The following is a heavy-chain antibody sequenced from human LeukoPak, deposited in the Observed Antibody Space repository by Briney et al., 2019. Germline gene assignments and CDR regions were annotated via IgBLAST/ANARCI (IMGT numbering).Heavy chain of an antibody. CDR2: INPNSGGT. J-gene: IGHJ4*02. V-gene: IGHV1-2*02. CDR3: ARTCSSSSCYMVH. CDR1: GYTFTGYY. D-gene: IGHD2-2*02. Sequence: GASVKVSCKASGYTFTGYYMHWVRQAPGQGPEWMGWINPNSGGTNYAQKFQGRVTMTRDTSISTAYMELSRLRSDDTAVYYCARTCSSSSCYMVHWGQGTLVTVSS.